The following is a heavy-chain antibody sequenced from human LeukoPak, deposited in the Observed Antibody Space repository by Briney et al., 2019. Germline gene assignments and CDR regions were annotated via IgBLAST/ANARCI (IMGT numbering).Heavy chain of an antibody. V-gene: IGHV3-30*18. Sequence: GGSLRLSCAASGFTFSHNWMSWLRQAPGKGLEWVAVIAADGNDKKYADSVKGRFTISRDNSKNTLYVQMNNLRGEDMAVYYCAKDFAPKAAAYYFDYWGQGTLVTVSS. D-gene: IGHD6-25*01. CDR3: AKDFAPKAAAYYFDY. CDR1: GFTFSHNW. J-gene: IGHJ4*02. CDR2: IAADGNDK.